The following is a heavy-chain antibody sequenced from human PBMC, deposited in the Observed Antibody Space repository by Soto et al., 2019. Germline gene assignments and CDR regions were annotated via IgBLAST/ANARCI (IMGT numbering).Heavy chain of an antibody. Sequence: GGSLRLSCAASGFTFSSYAMSWVRQAPGKGLEWVSAISGSGGSTYYADSVKGRFTISRDNSKNTLYLQMNSLRAEDTAVYYCAKDRSSGWYAGYFQHWGQGALVTVSS. CDR2: ISGSGGST. CDR1: GFTFSSYA. CDR3: AKDRSSGWYAGYFQH. D-gene: IGHD6-19*01. V-gene: IGHV3-23*01. J-gene: IGHJ1*01.